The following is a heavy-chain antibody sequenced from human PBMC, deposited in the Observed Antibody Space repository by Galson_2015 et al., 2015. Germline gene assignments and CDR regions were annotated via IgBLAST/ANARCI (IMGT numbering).Heavy chain of an antibody. CDR2: ICPGDSDT. CDR1: GYSFTSYW. D-gene: IGHD2-15*01. Sequence: QSGAEVKKPGETLKISCKGSGYSFTSYWVGWVRQMPGKSMEWMGIICPGDSDTRYSQSFQGQVTNSADKSISTAYLQWSSLKDSDTAMYYCARLFSDIVVVVALGKNSPYYFDFWGQGTLVTVSS. V-gene: IGHV5-51*01. J-gene: IGHJ4*02. CDR3: ARLFSDIVVVVALGKNSPYYFDF.